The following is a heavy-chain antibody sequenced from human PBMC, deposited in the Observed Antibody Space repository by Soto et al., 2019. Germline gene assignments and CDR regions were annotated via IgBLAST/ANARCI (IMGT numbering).Heavy chain of an antibody. D-gene: IGHD3-22*01. Sequence: SETLSLTCTVSGGSINSGDYYWSWIRQPPGNGLEWIGYIYYSGSTYHNPSLKSRINISVDTSKNQFSLKLSSVTAAGTAVYYCATVPTYYYDRSGYANAFDMWGQGTMVTV. CDR1: GGSINSGDYY. CDR3: ATVPTYYYDRSGYANAFDM. CDR2: IYYSGST. J-gene: IGHJ3*02. V-gene: IGHV4-30-4*01.